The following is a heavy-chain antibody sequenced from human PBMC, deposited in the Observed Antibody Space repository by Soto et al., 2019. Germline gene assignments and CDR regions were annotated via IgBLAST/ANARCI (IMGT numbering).Heavy chain of an antibody. Sequence: GGSLRLSCAASGFTFSSYWMHWVRQAPGKGLVWVSRINSDGSSTSYADSVKGRFTISRDNAKNTLYLQMNSLRAEDTAVYYCAHIAGSGWRHTEYFQHWGQGTLVTVSS. V-gene: IGHV3-74*01. J-gene: IGHJ1*01. D-gene: IGHD6-19*01. CDR3: AHIAGSGWRHTEYFQH. CDR1: GFTFSSYW. CDR2: INSDGSST.